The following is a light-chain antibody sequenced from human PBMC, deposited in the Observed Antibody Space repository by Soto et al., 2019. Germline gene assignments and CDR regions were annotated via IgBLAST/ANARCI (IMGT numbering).Light chain of an antibody. CDR1: QTISTW. J-gene: IGKJ1*01. Sequence: DIQMTQSPSTLSASVGDRVTITCRASQTISTWLAWYQQKPGKAPNLLVYQASNLQTGVPSRFSGSGSGTEFTLTISSLQPDDFATYYCQQYNTYSRTFGQGTKVEIK. V-gene: IGKV1-5*03. CDR2: QAS. CDR3: QQYNTYSRT.